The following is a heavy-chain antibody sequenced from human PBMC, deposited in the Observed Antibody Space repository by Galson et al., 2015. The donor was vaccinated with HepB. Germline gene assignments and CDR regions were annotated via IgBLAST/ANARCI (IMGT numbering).Heavy chain of an antibody. CDR3: ARGDYDYVWGSYRPTYSLDY. CDR1: GYTFTSYG. J-gene: IGHJ4*02. Sequence: SVKVSCKASGYTFTSYGISWVRQAPGQGLEWMGWISAYNGNTNYAQKLQGRVTMTTDTSTSTAYMELRSLRSDDTAVYYCARGDYDYVWGSYRPTYSLDYWGQGTLVTVSS. CDR2: ISAYNGNT. D-gene: IGHD3-16*02. V-gene: IGHV1-18*04.